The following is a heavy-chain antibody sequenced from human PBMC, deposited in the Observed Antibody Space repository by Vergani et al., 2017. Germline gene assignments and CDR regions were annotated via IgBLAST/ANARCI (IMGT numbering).Heavy chain of an antibody. CDR1: GGTFSSYG. J-gene: IGHJ3*02. V-gene: IGHV1-18*01. Sequence: QVQLVQSGAEVKKPGASVKVSCKASGGTFSSYGISWVRQAPGQGLEWMGWISAYNGNTNYAQKLQGRVTMTTDTSTSTAYMELRSLRSDDTAVYYCAREGYGDSDGVHAFDIWGQGTMVTVSS. D-gene: IGHD4-17*01. CDR2: ISAYNGNT. CDR3: AREGYGDSDGVHAFDI.